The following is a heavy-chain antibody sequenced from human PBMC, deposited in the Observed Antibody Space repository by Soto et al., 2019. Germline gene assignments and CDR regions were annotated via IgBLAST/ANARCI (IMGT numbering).Heavy chain of an antibody. J-gene: IGHJ6*02. Sequence: TGGSLRLSCAASGFTFSSYAMSWVRQAPGKGLGWVSAISGSGGSTYYADSVKGRFTISRDNSKNTLYLQMNSLRAEDTAVYYCAKGSDCSSTSCYLPYYYYYGMDVWGQGTTVTVSS. CDR1: GFTFSSYA. V-gene: IGHV3-23*01. D-gene: IGHD2-2*01. CDR3: AKGSDCSSTSCYLPYYYYYGMDV. CDR2: ISGSGGST.